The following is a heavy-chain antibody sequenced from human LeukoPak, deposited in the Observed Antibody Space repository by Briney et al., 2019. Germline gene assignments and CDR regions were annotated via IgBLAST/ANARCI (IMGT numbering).Heavy chain of an antibody. CDR2: ISGSGGST. CDR1: GFTFSSYA. CDR3: AKNYYDSRAFDI. Sequence: GGSLRLSCAASGFTFSSYAMSSVRQAPGKGLEWVSAISGSGGSTYYADSVKGRFTISRDNSKNTLYLQMNSLRAEDTAVYYCAKNYYDSRAFDIWGQGTMVTVSS. D-gene: IGHD3-22*01. V-gene: IGHV3-23*01. J-gene: IGHJ3*02.